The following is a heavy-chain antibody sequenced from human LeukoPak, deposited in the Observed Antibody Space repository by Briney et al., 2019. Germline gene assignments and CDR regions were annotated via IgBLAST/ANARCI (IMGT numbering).Heavy chain of an antibody. J-gene: IGHJ4*02. D-gene: IGHD3-10*01. CDR1: GYNFTCYW. V-gene: IGHV5-51*01. Sequence: GESLKISCKGSGYNFTCYWIGWVRQIPGKGLEWMRNIYPGDSEIRNSPSFQGQVTISADKSISTAYLQWSSLKASDTAMYYCARRLRGSGSFYYFDYWGQGTLVTISS. CDR2: IYPGDSEI. CDR3: ARRLRGSGSFYYFDY.